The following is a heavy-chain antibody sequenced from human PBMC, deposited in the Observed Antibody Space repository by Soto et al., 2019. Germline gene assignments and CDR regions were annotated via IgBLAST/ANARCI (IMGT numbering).Heavy chain of an antibody. Sequence: GASVKVSCKASGYTFTSYGISWVRQAPGQGLEWMGWISAYNGNTNYAQKLQGRVTMTTDTSTSTAYMELRSLRSDDTAVYYCARVLDRTISRYYYYGMDVWGQGTTVTVSS. CDR1: GYTFTSYG. V-gene: IGHV1-18*01. D-gene: IGHD3-22*01. CDR3: ARVLDRTISRYYYYGMDV. J-gene: IGHJ6*02. CDR2: ISAYNGNT.